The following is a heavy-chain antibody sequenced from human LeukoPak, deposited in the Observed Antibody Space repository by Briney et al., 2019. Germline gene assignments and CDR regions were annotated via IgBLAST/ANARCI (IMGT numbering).Heavy chain of an antibody. CDR3: ARGVDFWSGYYYYYYMDV. D-gene: IGHD3-3*01. CDR2: MNPNSGNT. V-gene: IGHV1-8*03. Sequence: EASVKVSCKASGYTFTSYDINWVRQATGQGLEWMGWMNPNSGNTGYAQKFQGRVTITRNTSISTAYMELSSLRSEDTAVYYCARGVDFWSGYYYYYYMDVWGKGTTVTVSS. CDR1: GYTFTSYD. J-gene: IGHJ6*03.